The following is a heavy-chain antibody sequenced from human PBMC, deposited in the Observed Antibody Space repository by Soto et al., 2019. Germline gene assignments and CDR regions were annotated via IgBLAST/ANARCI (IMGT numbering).Heavy chain of an antibody. CDR2: IRSKAYGGTT. V-gene: IGHV3-49*03. CDR3: TRADYVWGSYRPTSYGMDV. D-gene: IGHD3-16*02. J-gene: IGHJ6*02. Sequence: GGSLRLSCTASGFTFGDYAMSWFRQAPGKGLEWVGFIRSKAYGGTTEYAASVKGRFTISRDDSKSIAYLQMNSLKTEDTAMYYCTRADYVWGSYRPTSYGMDVWGQGTTVTVSS. CDR1: GFTFGDYA.